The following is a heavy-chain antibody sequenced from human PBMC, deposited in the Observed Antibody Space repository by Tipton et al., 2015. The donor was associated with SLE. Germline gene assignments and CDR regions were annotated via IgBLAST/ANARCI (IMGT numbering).Heavy chain of an antibody. D-gene: IGHD2-21*02. CDR2: IYYSGST. J-gene: IGHJ4*02. V-gene: IGHV4-59*01. Sequence: TLSLTCTVSGVSISSYYWSWFRQPPGKGLEWIGYIYYSGSTNYNPSLKSRVTISVDTSKNQFSLKLSSVTAADTAVYYCARDPYCGGDCLLFDYWGQGTLVTVSS. CDR1: GVSISSYY. CDR3: ARDPYCGGDCLLFDY.